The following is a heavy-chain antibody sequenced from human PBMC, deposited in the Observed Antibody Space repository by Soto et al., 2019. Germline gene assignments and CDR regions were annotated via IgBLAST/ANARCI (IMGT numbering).Heavy chain of an antibody. Sequence: ASVKVSCKASGYSFTNNDVSWVRQASGQGLEWMGWMSPGSGDTGYAQKFQGRVTMTRDISIATAYMELSSLRSDDTAIYYCARMATFGSLNWFDPWGQGTLVTVSS. CDR1: GYSFTNND. J-gene: IGHJ5*02. V-gene: IGHV1-8*01. CDR2: MSPGSGDT. D-gene: IGHD3-16*01. CDR3: ARMATFGSLNWFDP.